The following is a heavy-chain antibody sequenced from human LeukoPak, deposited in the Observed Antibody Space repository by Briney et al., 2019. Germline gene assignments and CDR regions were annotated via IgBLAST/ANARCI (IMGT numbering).Heavy chain of an antibody. CDR2: IRYDGSNK. D-gene: IGHD1-1*01. Sequence: GGSLRLSCAASGFTFSSYGMHWVRQAPGKGLEWVAFIRYDGSNKYYADSVKGRFTISRDNSRNTLYLQMNSLRAEDTAVYYCAKKLANWNYLGYWGQGTLVTVSS. J-gene: IGHJ4*02. CDR1: GFTFSSYG. CDR3: AKKLANWNYLGY. V-gene: IGHV3-30*02.